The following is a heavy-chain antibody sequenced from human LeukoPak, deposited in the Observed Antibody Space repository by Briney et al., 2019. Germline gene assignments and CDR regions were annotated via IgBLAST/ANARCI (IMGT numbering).Heavy chain of an antibody. V-gene: IGHV1-18*01. J-gene: IGHJ4*02. Sequence: GASVKVSCKTSGYTFTNFGIGWVRQAPGQGLEWMGWISGGNGNTDYPQTLQDRFTMTTDTPTNTAYMELRNLRSDDTAVYYCARDLPLGSMGGSAFDLWGQGTLVIVSS. CDR1: GYTFTNFG. CDR2: ISGGNGNT. D-gene: IGHD2-15*01. CDR3: ARDLPLGSMGGSAFDL.